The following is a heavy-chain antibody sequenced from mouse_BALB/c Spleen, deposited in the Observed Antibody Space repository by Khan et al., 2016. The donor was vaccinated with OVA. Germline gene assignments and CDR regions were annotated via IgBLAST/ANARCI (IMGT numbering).Heavy chain of an antibody. Sequence: QVQLQQPGAELVKPGASVKLSCKASGYTFTSYWMHWVKQRPGQGLEWLGEINPSNGRTNYTETFKRKATLTVDKSSNTAYMQLSSLTSEDSAVYYCARSTMITTEFAYWGQGTLVTVSA. D-gene: IGHD2-4*01. J-gene: IGHJ3*01. CDR2: INPSNGRT. CDR1: GYTFTSYW. V-gene: IGHV1S81*02. CDR3: ARSTMITTEFAY.